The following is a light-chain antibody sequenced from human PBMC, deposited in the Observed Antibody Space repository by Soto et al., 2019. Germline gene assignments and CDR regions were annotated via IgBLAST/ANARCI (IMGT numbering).Light chain of an antibody. V-gene: IGLV2-14*01. Sequence: QSALTQPASVSGSPGQSITISCTGTSSDVGAYNYVSWYQQHPVKAPKLMIYDVSSRPSGISNRFSGSKSGNTASLTISGVQAEDEADHYCSSYASSSTVIFGGGTKLTVL. CDR2: DVS. CDR1: SSDVGAYNY. CDR3: SSYASSSTVI. J-gene: IGLJ2*01.